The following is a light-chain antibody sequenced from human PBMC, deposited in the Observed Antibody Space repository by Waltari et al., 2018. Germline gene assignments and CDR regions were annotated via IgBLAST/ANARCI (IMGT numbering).Light chain of an antibody. Sequence: DIVVTQSPDSLSVSLGERATINCTSSQIVLYRSSNNNFLAWYQQKPGQPPKLLIYWASTLESGVPARFSSSGSATDYTPITSSLQAEDVAAYYCQQHYNTRCTFGPGTKVDIK. CDR1: QIVLYRSSNNNF. J-gene: IGKJ3*01. V-gene: IGKV4-1*01. CDR3: QQHYNTRCT. CDR2: WAS.